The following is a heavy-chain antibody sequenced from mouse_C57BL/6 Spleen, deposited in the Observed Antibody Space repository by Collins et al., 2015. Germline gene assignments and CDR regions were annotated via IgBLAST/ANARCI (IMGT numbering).Heavy chain of an antibody. CDR3: TRAKYGSTFDY. Sequence: PGSSMKLSCTASGFTFSDYYMAWVRQVPEKGLEWVANINYDGSSTYYLDSLKSRFIISRDNAKNILYLQMSSLKSEDTATYYCTRAKYGSTFDYWGQGTTLTVSS. CDR1: GFTFSDYY. D-gene: IGHD1-1*01. J-gene: IGHJ2*01. CDR2: INYDGSST. V-gene: IGHV5-16*01.